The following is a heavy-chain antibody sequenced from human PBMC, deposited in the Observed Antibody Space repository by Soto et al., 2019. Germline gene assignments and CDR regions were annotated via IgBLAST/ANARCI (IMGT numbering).Heavy chain of an antibody. CDR1: GYSFTSYW. CDR2: IYPGDSDT. D-gene: IGHD2-2*01. Sequence: GESLKISCKGSGYSFTSYWIGWVRQMPGKGLEWMGIIYPGDSDTRYSPSFQGQVTISADKSISTAYLQWSSLKASDTAMYYCARSRTDTVVVPAATYYYYYYMDVWGKGTTVTVSS. V-gene: IGHV5-51*01. CDR3: ARSRTDTVVVPAATYYYYYYMDV. J-gene: IGHJ6*03.